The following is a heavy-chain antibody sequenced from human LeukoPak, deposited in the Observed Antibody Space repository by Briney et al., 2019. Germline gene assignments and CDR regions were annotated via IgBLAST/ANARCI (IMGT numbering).Heavy chain of an antibody. J-gene: IGHJ4*02. CDR1: GFTLSSYW. CDR2: IKQDGSEK. CDR3: AREVGASDY. Sequence: GGSLRLSCAASGFTLSSYWMSWVRQAPGKGLEWVANIKQDGSEKYYVDSVKGRFTISRDNAKNSLYLQMNSLRAEDTAVYYCAREVGASDYWGQGTLVTVSS. V-gene: IGHV3-7*01. D-gene: IGHD1-26*01.